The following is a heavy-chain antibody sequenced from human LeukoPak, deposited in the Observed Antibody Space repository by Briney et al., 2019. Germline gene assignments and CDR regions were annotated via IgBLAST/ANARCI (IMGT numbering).Heavy chain of an antibody. CDR3: ARSNVLLWFGEPRAPWDY. V-gene: IGHV4-34*01. Sequence: PSETLSLTCAVYGGSFSGYYWSWIRQPPGKGLEWIGEIHHSGGTNYTPSLKSRVNMSVDTSQSQFSLKLTSVTAADTAVYYCARSNVLLWFGEPRAPWDYWGQGTLVTVSS. D-gene: IGHD3-10*01. CDR2: IHHSGGT. CDR1: GGSFSGYY. J-gene: IGHJ4*02.